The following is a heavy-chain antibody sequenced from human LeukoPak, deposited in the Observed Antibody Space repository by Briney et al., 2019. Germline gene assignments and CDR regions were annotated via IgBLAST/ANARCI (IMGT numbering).Heavy chain of an antibody. V-gene: IGHV4-39*07. J-gene: IGHJ4*02. Sequence: SETLSLTCTVSGGSISSSSYYWGWIRQPPGKGLEWIGSIYYNGSTYYNPSLKSRVTISVDTSKNQFSLKLSSVTAADTAVYYCARGYGEYSGYDYVYYFDYWGQGTLVTVSS. CDR3: ARGYGEYSGYDYVYYFDY. CDR2: IYYNGST. CDR1: GGSISSSSYY. D-gene: IGHD5-12*01.